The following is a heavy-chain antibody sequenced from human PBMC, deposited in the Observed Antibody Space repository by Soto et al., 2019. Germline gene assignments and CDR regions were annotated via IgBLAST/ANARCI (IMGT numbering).Heavy chain of an antibody. J-gene: IGHJ5*02. CDR2: IGGGGDT. CDR3: VTGRPTHWYS. D-gene: IGHD1-20*01. CDR1: GFTFSSFD. Sequence: GGSLRLSCAAPGFTFSSFDMHWVRQATGKGLEWVSGIGGGGDTYYPGSLKGRFTISRENAKNSLYLQMNSLRAGDTAVYYCVTGRPTHWYSWGQGTLVTVSS. V-gene: IGHV3-13*01.